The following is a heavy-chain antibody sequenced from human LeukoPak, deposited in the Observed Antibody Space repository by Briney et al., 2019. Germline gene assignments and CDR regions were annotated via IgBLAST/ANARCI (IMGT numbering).Heavy chain of an antibody. V-gene: IGHV3-33*01. CDR1: GFTFSSYG. CDR3: ARAWLRFDWLDP. J-gene: IGHJ5*02. CDR2: IWYDGSNK. D-gene: IGHD5-12*01. Sequence: GGSLRLSCAASGFTFSSYGMHWVRQAPGKGLEWVAVIWYDGSNKYYADSVKGRFTISRDNSKNTLYLQMNSLRADDTAVYYCARAWLRFDWLDPWGQGTLVTVSS.